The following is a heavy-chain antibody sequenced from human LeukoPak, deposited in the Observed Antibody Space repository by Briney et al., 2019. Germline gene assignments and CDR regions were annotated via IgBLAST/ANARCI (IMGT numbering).Heavy chain of an antibody. J-gene: IGHJ4*02. CDR2: ISGSGDNT. CDR1: GFTFSSYA. CDR3: ARGDDSGYYDYFDY. V-gene: IGHV3-23*01. D-gene: IGHD3-22*01. Sequence: PGGSLRLSCAASGFTFSSYAMSWVRQVPGKGLEWVSVISGSGDNTYYAASVKGRFTISRDFSKNTVFLHMNSLRAEDTAMYYCARGDDSGYYDYFDYWGQGALVTVSS.